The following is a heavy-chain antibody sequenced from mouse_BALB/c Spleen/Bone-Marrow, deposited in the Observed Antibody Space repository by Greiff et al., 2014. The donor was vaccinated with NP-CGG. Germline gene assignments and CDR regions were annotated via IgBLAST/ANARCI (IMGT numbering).Heavy chain of an antibody. CDR3: ARHEDGYYDAMDY. V-gene: IGHV5-12-1*01. D-gene: IGHD2-3*01. CDR1: GFAFSSYD. Sequence: EVMLVESGGGLVKPGGSLKLSCAASGFAFSSYDMSWVRQTPERRLEWVAYISSGGGSTYYPDTVKGRFTISRDNAKNTLYLQXXXXXXXDTAMYYCARHEDGYYDAMDYWGQGTSVTVSS. CDR2: ISSGGGST. J-gene: IGHJ4*01.